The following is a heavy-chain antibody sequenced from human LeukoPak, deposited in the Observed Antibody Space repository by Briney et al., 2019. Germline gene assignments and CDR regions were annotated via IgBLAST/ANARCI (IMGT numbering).Heavy chain of an antibody. CDR2: INHSGST. CDR1: GGSFSGYY. D-gene: IGHD6-13*01. CDR3: ARRRRIAAAGTYFQH. J-gene: IGHJ1*01. V-gene: IGHV4-34*01. Sequence: SETLSLTCAVYGGSFSGYYWSWIRQPPGKGLEWIGEINHSGSTNYNPSLKSRVTISVDTSKNQFSLKLSSVTAADTAVYYCARRRRIAAAGTYFQHWGQGTLVTVSP.